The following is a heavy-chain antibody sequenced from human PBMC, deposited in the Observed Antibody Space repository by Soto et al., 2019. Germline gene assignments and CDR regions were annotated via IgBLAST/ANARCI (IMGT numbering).Heavy chain of an antibody. Sequence: ASVKVSCKASGYTFTSYAMHWVRQAPGQRLEWMGWINAGNGNTKYSQKFQGRVTITRDTSASTAYMELGSLRSEDTAVYYCARDSPPIYGILTGYRAPDAFDIWGQGTMVTVSS. V-gene: IGHV1-3*01. D-gene: IGHD3-9*01. CDR2: INAGNGNT. CDR1: GYTFTSYA. J-gene: IGHJ3*02. CDR3: ARDSPPIYGILTGYRAPDAFDI.